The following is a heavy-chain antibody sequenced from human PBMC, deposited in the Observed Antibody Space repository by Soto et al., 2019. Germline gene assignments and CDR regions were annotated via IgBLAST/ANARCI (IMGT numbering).Heavy chain of an antibody. J-gene: IGHJ4*02. CDR3: ARQGDMVLMVSRYYFDY. CDR1: GGSISSSSYY. D-gene: IGHD2-8*01. Sequence: SETLSLTCTVSGGSISSSSYYWGWIRQPPGKGLEWIGSIYYSGSTYYNPSLKSRVTISVDTSKNQFSLKLSSVTAADTAVYYCARQGDMVLMVSRYYFDYWGQGTLSPSPQ. V-gene: IGHV4-39*01. CDR2: IYYSGST.